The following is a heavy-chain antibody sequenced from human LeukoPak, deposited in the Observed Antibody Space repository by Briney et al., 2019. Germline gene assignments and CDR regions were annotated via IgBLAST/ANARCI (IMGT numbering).Heavy chain of an antibody. CDR3: AREKFYGSGVDY. D-gene: IGHD3-10*01. V-gene: IGHV3-48*02. CDR2: ICSSSGTI. J-gene: IGHJ4*02. CDR1: GFTLSNYA. Sequence: PGGSLRLSCAASGFTLSNYAMNWVRQAPGKGLEWVSYICSSSGTIFYATSVKGRFNISRDNAKNSLYLQMNRLRDEDTAVYYCAREKFYGSGVDYWGQGTLVTVSS.